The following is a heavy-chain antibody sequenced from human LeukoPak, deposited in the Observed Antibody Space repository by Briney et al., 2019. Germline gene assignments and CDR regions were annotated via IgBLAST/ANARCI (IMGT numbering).Heavy chain of an antibody. Sequence: GGSLRLSCTASGFTFSNAWMTRVRQAPGKGLEWVGRIKSKTNGGTTEYATPVKGRFTISRDDSKNTVYLQMNSLKIEDTAMYYCIGVAEGYWGQGTLVTVSS. CDR1: GFTFSNAW. V-gene: IGHV3-15*01. D-gene: IGHD2-15*01. CDR3: IGVAEGY. J-gene: IGHJ4*02. CDR2: IKSKTNGGTT.